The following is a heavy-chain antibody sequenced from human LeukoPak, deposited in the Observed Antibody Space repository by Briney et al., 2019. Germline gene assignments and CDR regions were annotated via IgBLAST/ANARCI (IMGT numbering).Heavy chain of an antibody. Sequence: SETLSLTCTVAGGSISPYYWSWIRQPPGKGLEWIGYISQSGDTSYNPSLKSRVTMSVDPSKNQFSLNLNFVTAADTAVYYCARDHWLSSSKKWYYYGLDVLGQGTTVTVSS. CDR1: GGSISPYY. J-gene: IGHJ6*02. CDR2: ISQSGDT. V-gene: IGHV4-59*01. D-gene: IGHD3-9*01. CDR3: ARDHWLSSSKKWYYYGLDV.